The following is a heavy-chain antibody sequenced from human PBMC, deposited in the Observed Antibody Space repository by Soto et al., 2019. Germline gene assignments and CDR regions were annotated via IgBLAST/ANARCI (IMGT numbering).Heavy chain of an antibody. CDR2: ISGSGGST. D-gene: IGHD6-19*01. V-gene: IGHV3-23*01. J-gene: IGHJ3*02. Sequence: GGSLRLSCAASGFTFSSYAMSWVRQAPGKGLEWVSAISGSGGSTYYADSVKGRFTISRDNSKNTLYLQMNSLRAEDTAVYYCASYYSSGYKVEAFDIWGQGAMVTVSS. CDR1: GFTFSSYA. CDR3: ASYYSSGYKVEAFDI.